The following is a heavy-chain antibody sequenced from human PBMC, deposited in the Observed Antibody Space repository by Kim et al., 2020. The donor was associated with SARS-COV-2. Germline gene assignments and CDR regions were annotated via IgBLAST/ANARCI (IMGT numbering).Heavy chain of an antibody. J-gene: IGHJ6*02. CDR3: AREVTRDYYYYYGMDV. V-gene: IGHV1-3*01. D-gene: IGHD2-21*02. Sequence: KFQGRVTITRDTSASTAYMELSSLRSEDTAVYYCAREVTRDYYYYYGMDVWGQGTTVTVSS.